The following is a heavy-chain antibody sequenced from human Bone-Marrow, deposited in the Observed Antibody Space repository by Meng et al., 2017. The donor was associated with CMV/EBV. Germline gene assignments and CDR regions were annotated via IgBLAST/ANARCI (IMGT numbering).Heavy chain of an antibody. CDR1: GYTFTGYY. V-gene: IGHV1-2*02. Sequence: ASVKVSCKASGYTFTGYYRHWVRQAPGQGLEWMGWINPNSGGTNYAQKFQGRVTMTRDTSISTAYMELSRLRSDDTAVYYCARVGAKEYYYYGMDVWGQGTTVTVSS. J-gene: IGHJ6*02. CDR2: INPNSGGT. CDR3: ARVGAKEYYYYGMDV.